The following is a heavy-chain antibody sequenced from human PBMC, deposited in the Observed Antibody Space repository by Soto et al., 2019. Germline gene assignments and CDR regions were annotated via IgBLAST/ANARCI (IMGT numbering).Heavy chain of an antibody. CDR2: FIGSGGSS. Sequence: VGSLRTSLTASGFIFSSLAICLVRPAPGKGLEWVSGFIGSGGSSYYAGSVKGRFTNSRDNSKHTLYLKMNSLRAEDTAIYYCAKKIRGGFWFGESDDAFDVWGQGAKVTVSS. CDR3: AKKIRGGFWFGESDDAFDV. D-gene: IGHD3-10*01. J-gene: IGHJ3*01. CDR1: GFIFSSLA. V-gene: IGHV3-23*01.